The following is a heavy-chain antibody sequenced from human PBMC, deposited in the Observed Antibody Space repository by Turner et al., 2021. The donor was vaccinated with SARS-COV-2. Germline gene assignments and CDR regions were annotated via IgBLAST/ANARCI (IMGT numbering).Heavy chain of an antibody. D-gene: IGHD6-13*01. V-gene: IGHV1-2*02. CDR2: INPNSGGT. CDR3: ARDLFDLGSRWTQ. J-gene: IGHJ4*02. CDR1: GYTFTGYY. Sequence: QVQLVQSGAEVKKPGASVKVSCKASGYTFTGYYMHWVRQAPGQGLEGMGWINPNSGGTNYAQKFQGRVTMTRDTSISTAYMELSRLRSDDTAVYFCARDLFDLGSRWTQWGQGTLVTVSS.